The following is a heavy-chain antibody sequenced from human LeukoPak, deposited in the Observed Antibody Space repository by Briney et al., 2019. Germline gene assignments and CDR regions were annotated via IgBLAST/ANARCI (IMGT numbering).Heavy chain of an antibody. V-gene: IGHV3-53*01. D-gene: IGHD6-13*01. J-gene: IGHJ4*02. CDR2: IYSGGYT. CDR3: ARASRIAAAEFFFDY. CDR1: GFTVSSIY. Sequence: GGSLRLSCAASGFTVSSIYMSWVRQAPGKGLERVSLIYSGGYTYYADSVKGRFSISRDNSKNTPYLQMDSLTAEDTAVYYCARASRIAAAEFFFDYWGQGTLVTVSS.